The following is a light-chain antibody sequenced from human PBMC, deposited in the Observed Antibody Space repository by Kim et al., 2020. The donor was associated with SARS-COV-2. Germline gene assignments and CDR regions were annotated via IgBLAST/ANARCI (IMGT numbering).Light chain of an antibody. CDR1: SSNIGGYT. V-gene: IGLV1-44*01. J-gene: IGLJ3*02. Sequence: QSVLAQPPSASGTPGQRVTISCSGSSSNIGGYTVNWYQQFPGTTPKLLIYSNDQRPSGVPDRFSGSKSGTSASLAISGLRSDDEADYYCTAWDDSLNGQVFGGGTQLTVL. CDR3: TAWDDSLNGQV. CDR2: SND.